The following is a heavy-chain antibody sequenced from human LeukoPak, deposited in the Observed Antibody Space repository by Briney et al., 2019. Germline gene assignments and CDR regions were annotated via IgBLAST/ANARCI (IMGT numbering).Heavy chain of an antibody. J-gene: IGHJ4*02. CDR3: ARDHWGPGDY. V-gene: IGHV3-7*01. D-gene: IGHD3-16*01. CDR1: GFTFGSYW. Sequence: GGSLRLSCAASGFTFGSYWVSWVRQAPGKGLEWVANIKHDGSEKYYVDSVKGRFTISRDNAKNSLYLQMNSLRAEDTAVFYCARDHWGPGDYWGQGTLVTVSS. CDR2: IKHDGSEK.